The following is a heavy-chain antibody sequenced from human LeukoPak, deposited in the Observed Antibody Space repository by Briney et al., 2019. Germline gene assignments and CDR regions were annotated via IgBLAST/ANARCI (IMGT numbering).Heavy chain of an antibody. Sequence: PSETLSLTCAVYGGSFSGYYWSWIRQPPGKGLEWIGEINHSGSTNYNPSLKSRVTISVDTSKNQFSLKLSSVTAADTAVYYCARVLGDSSGYYPDYWGQGTLVTVSS. CDR2: INHSGST. CDR1: GGSFSGYY. V-gene: IGHV4-34*01. J-gene: IGHJ4*02. CDR3: ARVLGDSSGYYPDY. D-gene: IGHD3-22*01.